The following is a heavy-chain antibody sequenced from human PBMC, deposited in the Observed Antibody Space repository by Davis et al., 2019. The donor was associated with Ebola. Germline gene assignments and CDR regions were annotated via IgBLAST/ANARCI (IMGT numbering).Heavy chain of an antibody. Sequence: GESLKISCAASGFTFSSYGMHWVRQAPGKGLEWVAFIRYDGSNKYYADSVKGRFTISRDNAKNSLYLQMNSLRAEDTAVYYCALAAAGTGYWGQGTLVTVSS. D-gene: IGHD6-13*01. CDR3: ALAAAGTGY. V-gene: IGHV3-30*02. CDR2: IRYDGSNK. CDR1: GFTFSSYG. J-gene: IGHJ4*02.